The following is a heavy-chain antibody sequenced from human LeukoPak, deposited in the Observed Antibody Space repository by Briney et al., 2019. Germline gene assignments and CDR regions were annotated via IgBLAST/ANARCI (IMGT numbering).Heavy chain of an antibody. CDR1: GYTFTSYG. Sequence: APVKVSCKASGYTFTSYGISWVRQAPGQGLEWMGRISAYNGNTNYAQKLQGRVTMTTDTSTSTAYMELRSLRSDDTAVYYCARPQAMDYDFWSGPSSFDPWGQGTLVTVSS. CDR2: ISAYNGNT. V-gene: IGHV1-18*01. CDR3: ARPQAMDYDFWSGPSSFDP. J-gene: IGHJ5*02. D-gene: IGHD3-3*01.